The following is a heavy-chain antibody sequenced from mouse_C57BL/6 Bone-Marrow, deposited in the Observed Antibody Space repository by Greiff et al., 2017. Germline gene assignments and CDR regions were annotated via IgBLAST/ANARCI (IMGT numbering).Heavy chain of an antibody. Sequence: QVQLQQSGAELARPGASVKLSCKASGYTFTSYGISWVKQRTGQGLEWIGEIYPRSGNTYYNEKFKGKATLTADKSSSTAYMELRSLTSEDSAVYFCARVNGSYWDFDVWGTGTTVTVSS. CDR3: ARVNGSYWDFDV. J-gene: IGHJ1*03. CDR1: GYTFTSYG. V-gene: IGHV1-81*01. D-gene: IGHD1-1*01. CDR2: IYPRSGNT.